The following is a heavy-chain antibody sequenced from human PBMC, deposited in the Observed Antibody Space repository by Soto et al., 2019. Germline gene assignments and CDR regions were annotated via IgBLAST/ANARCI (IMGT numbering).Heavy chain of an antibody. Sequence: GGSLRLSCAASGFTFSSYGMHWVRQAPGKGLEWVAVIWYDGSNKYYADSVKGRFTISRDNSKNTLYLQMNSLRAGDTAVYYCARGEYSSSSSSGEFDYWGQGTLVTVSS. CDR1: GFTFSSYG. D-gene: IGHD6-6*01. CDR3: ARGEYSSSSSSGEFDY. J-gene: IGHJ4*02. V-gene: IGHV3-33*01. CDR2: IWYDGSNK.